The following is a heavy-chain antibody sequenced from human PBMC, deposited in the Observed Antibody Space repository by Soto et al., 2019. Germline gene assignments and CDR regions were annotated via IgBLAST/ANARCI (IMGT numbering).Heavy chain of an antibody. CDR1: GYTFTSYD. CDR2: MNPDSGNT. D-gene: IGHD6-13*01. Sequence: ASVKVSCKASGYTFTSYDINWVRQATGQGPEWMGWMNPDSGNTGYVQKFQGRVTMTRNTAISTAYMELRSLRSDDTAVYYCARWGIAAQGGDPWGQGTLVTVSS. J-gene: IGHJ5*02. CDR3: ARWGIAAQGGDP. V-gene: IGHV1-8*01.